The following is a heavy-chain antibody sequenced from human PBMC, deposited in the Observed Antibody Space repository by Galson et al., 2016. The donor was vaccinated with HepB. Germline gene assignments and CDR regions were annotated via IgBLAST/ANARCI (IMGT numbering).Heavy chain of an antibody. CDR2: IKQDGSGK. CDR1: GFTFTTYW. Sequence: SLRLSCAASGFTFTTYWMGWVRQAPGKGLEWVATIKQDGSGKYYVDSVKGRFAISRDNAKNSLSLQVHSLRAEDTAMYYCARVPPLVVVISMELGFYFDNWGQGTLVTVSS. V-gene: IGHV3-7*01. D-gene: IGHD2-21*01. CDR3: ARVPPLVVVISMELGFYFDN. J-gene: IGHJ4*02.